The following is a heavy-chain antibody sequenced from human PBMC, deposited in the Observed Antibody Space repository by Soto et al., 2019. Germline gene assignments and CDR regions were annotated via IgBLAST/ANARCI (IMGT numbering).Heavy chain of an antibody. D-gene: IGHD3-16*01. CDR3: SGGKAGPPYYFYYGMDV. CDR2: INPTGEIT. CDR1: GFTFTSYA. V-gene: IGHV3-23*01. Sequence: VQLLESGGGLVQPGGSLRLSCLASGFTFTSYAMNWVRQTPGKGLEWVSTINPTGEITYYADSVKGRVSIFKDNSRNILYLLMNSLRAEDTAIYCCSGGKAGPPYYFYYGMDVWGQGTTVTVSS. J-gene: IGHJ6*02.